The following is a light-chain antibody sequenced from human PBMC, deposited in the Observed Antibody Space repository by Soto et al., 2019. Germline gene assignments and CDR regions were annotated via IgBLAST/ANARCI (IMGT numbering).Light chain of an antibody. CDR3: NSYTSSGTVV. V-gene: IGLV2-14*01. CDR2: DV. J-gene: IGLJ3*02. Sequence: QSALTQPASVSGWPGQSITIYCTGNSSDVGGSIYVSWYQLSPGKAPKLLIYDVDRPSGVSNRCSGSKSGNTASLTISGLQAEDEADYYCNSYTSSGTVVFGGGTKLTVL. CDR1: SSDVGGSIY.